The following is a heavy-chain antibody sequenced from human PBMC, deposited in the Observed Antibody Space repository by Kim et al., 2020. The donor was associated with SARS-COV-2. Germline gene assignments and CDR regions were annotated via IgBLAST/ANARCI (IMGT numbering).Heavy chain of an antibody. CDR3: ARDLGEYSYGYGVDY. Sequence: GGSLRLSCAASGFTFSSYGMHWVRQAPGKGLEWVAVIWYDGSNKYYADSVKGRFTISRDNSKNTLYLQMNSLRAEDTAVYYCARDLGEYSYGYGVDYWGQGTLVTVSS. J-gene: IGHJ4*02. V-gene: IGHV3-33*01. CDR1: GFTFSSYG. CDR2: IWYDGSNK. D-gene: IGHD5-18*01.